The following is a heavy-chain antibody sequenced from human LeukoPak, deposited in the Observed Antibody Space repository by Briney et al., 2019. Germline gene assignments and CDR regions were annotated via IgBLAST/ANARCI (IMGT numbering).Heavy chain of an antibody. CDR3: ATYRQIQVPFEF. Sequence: GGSLRLSCLTSGFTFRNYAIHWVRQAPGKGLEWVGVVIYDGSMQYYAESVKGRFTISRDNSRSTLSLQMDSLRAEDTATYYCATYRQIQVPFEFWGQGTLVTVSS. V-gene: IGHV3-30*04. J-gene: IGHJ4*02. D-gene: IGHD5-18*01. CDR2: VIYDGSMQ. CDR1: GFTFRNYA.